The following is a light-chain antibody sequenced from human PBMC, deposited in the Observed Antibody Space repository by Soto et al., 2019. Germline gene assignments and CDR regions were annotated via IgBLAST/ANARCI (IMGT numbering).Light chain of an antibody. CDR1: HYIGTF. CDR2: AAS. V-gene: IGKV1-6*01. J-gene: IGKJ1*01. Sequence: SQMTQSPSSLSASVGDRVTITCRASHYIGTFLNWYQQRPGKAPKLLIYAASNLQSGVPPRFSGSGSGTDFTLAISSLQPEDSATYYCLQDINYPWTFGQGTKVDIK. CDR3: LQDINYPWT.